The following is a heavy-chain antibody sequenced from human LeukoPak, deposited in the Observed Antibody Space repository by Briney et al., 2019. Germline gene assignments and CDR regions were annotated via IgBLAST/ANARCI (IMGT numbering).Heavy chain of an antibody. CDR2: VSGSGAGT. J-gene: IGHJ6*03. CDR1: GFTFSSYA. Sequence: GGSLRLSCAASGFTFSSYAMTWVRQAPGKGLEWVSSVSGSGAGTHYADSVKGRFTISRDNSNNTLYLQMNSLRVEDTAVYYCAKATGYYYMDVWGKGTTVTVS. V-gene: IGHV3-23*01. CDR3: AKATGYYYMDV.